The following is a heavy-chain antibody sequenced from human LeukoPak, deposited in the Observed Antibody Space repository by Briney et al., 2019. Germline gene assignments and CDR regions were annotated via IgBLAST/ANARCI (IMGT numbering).Heavy chain of an antibody. CDR1: GGSSSGYY. V-gene: IGHV4-34*01. CDR2: INHSGST. Sequence: SETLSLTCAVYGGSSSGYYWSWIRQPPGKGLEWIGEINHSGSTNYNPSLKGRVTISVDTSKNQFSLKLSSVTAADTAVYYCARVYYYGSGSYYSLYYFDYWGQGTLVTVSS. D-gene: IGHD3-10*01. CDR3: ARVYYYGSGSYYSLYYFDY. J-gene: IGHJ4*02.